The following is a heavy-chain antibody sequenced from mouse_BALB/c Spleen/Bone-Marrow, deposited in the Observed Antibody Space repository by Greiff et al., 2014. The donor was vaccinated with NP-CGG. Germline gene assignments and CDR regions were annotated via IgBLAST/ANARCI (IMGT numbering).Heavy chain of an antibody. CDR1: GFSLTNYG. CDR3: ARITTATGAMDY. V-gene: IGHV2-9*02. J-gene: IGHJ4*01. D-gene: IGHD1-2*01. CDR2: IWADGST. Sequence: VQVVESGPGLVAPSQSLSITCTVSGFSLTNYGVHWVRQPPGKGLEWLGVIWADGSTNYNSALMSRLSISKGNSKSQVFFKMNSLQTDDTAMYYCARITTATGAMDYWGQGTSATVSS.